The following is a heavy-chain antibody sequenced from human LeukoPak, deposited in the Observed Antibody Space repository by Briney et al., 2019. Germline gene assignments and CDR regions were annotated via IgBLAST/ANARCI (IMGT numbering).Heavy chain of an antibody. CDR1: GGSISSYY. J-gene: IGHJ6*03. CDR3: ARDDPYSSSWYGNSYYYMDV. D-gene: IGHD6-13*01. Sequence: PSETLSLTCTVSGGSISSYYWSWIRQPPGKGLAWIGYIYYSGSTNYNPSLKSRVTISVDTSKNQFSLKLSSVTAADTAVYYCARDDPYSSSWYGNSYYYMDVWGKGTTVTVSS. CDR2: IYYSGST. V-gene: IGHV4-59*01.